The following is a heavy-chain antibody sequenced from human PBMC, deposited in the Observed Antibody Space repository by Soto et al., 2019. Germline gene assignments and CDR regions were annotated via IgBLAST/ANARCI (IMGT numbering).Heavy chain of an antibody. V-gene: IGHV1-69*13. Sequence: GASVKVSCKASGGTFSSYAISWVRQAPGQGLEWMGGIIPIFGTANYAQKFQGRVTITADESTSTAYMELSSLRSEDTAVYYCARGDYSKHYYYYGMDVWGQGTTVTVSS. J-gene: IGHJ6*02. D-gene: IGHD4-4*01. CDR2: IIPIFGTA. CDR3: ARGDYSKHYYYYGMDV. CDR1: GGTFSSYA.